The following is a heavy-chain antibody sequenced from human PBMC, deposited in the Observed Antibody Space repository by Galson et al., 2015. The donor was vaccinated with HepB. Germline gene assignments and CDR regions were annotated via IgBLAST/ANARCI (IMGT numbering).Heavy chain of an antibody. D-gene: IGHD2-15*01. CDR3: VRWTAARSSVDALEI. J-gene: IGHJ3*02. V-gene: IGHV6-1*01. Sequence: CAISGDSVSSDSAAWNWIRQSPARGLEWLGRTYYRSKWYHDYALSVKSRISINPDTSKNQISLQLRSVTPEDTALYYCVRWTAARSSVDALEIWGQGTTVTVSS. CDR2: TYYRSKWYH. CDR1: GDSVSSDSAA.